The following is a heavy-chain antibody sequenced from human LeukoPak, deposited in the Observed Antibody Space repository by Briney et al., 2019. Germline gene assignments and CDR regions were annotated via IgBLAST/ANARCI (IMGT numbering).Heavy chain of an antibody. V-gene: IGHV3-53*01. CDR2: IYSDGST. CDR1: GFIVNTYY. Sequence: GGSVRLSCAVSGFIVNTYYMSWVRQAPGKGLEWVSIIYSDGSTYYADSVKGRFTISRDTSKNTLFLQMNSLRAEDTAVYYCARIYSGSHYSWGQGTLVTISS. CDR3: ARIYSGSHYS. D-gene: IGHD1-26*01. J-gene: IGHJ4*02.